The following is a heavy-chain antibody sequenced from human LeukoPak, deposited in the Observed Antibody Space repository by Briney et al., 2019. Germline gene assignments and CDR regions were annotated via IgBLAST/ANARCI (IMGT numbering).Heavy chain of an antibody. J-gene: IGHJ6*02. Sequence: GASVKVSCKASGYTFTSYYMHWVRQAPGQGLEWMGGIIPIFGTANYAQKFQGRVTITADESTSTAYMELSSLRSEDTAVYYCARVYCGGDCYRPHYYYYGMDVWGQGTTVTVSS. CDR2: IIPIFGTA. D-gene: IGHD2-21*02. CDR3: ARVYCGGDCYRPHYYYYGMDV. CDR1: GYTFTSYY. V-gene: IGHV1-69*13.